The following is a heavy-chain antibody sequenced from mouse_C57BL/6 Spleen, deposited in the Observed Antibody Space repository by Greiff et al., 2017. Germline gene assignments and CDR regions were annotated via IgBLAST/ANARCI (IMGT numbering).Heavy chain of an antibody. D-gene: IGHD2-4*01. CDR2: IDPSDSYT. Sequence: VQLQQPGAELVRPGTSVKLSCKASGYTFTSYWMHWVKQRPGQGLEWIGVIDPSDSYTTYNQKFKGKATLTVDTSSSTAYMQLSSLTSEDSAVYYWARNYDYAGGSSYAMDYWGQGTSVTVSS. CDR3: ARNYDYAGGSSYAMDY. J-gene: IGHJ4*01. V-gene: IGHV1-59*01. CDR1: GYTFTSYW.